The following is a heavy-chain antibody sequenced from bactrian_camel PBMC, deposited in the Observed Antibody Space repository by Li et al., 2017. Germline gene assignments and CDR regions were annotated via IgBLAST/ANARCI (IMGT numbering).Heavy chain of an antibody. J-gene: IGHJ4*01. CDR3: AANAPCRGLRQDDFLF. CDR2: IYGGTTT. V-gene: IGHV3S57*01. CDR1: GYTHSSSC. Sequence: HVQLVESGGGSVQAGGSLRLSCAASGYTHSSSCLGWFRMPPGKEREGVAAIYGGTTTYYADSVKGRFTISQDNAKSTVYLQMNTLKPEDTAMYYCAANAPCRGLRQDDFLFWGQGTQVTVS.